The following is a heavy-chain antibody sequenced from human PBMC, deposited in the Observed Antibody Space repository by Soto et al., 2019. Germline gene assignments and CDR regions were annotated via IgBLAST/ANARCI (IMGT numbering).Heavy chain of an antibody. Sequence: PWRSLRLSCSASVFTCSTYNMNWFRQAPGKGLEWVSFISSSSSYIYYADSVKGRFTISRDNAKNSLYLQMNSLRAEDTAVYYCARDDSDTWYNYWGQGTLVTVSS. CDR3: ARDDSDTWYNY. V-gene: IGHV3-21*01. J-gene: IGHJ4*02. CDR2: ISSSSSYI. D-gene: IGHD6-13*01. CDR1: VFTCSTYN.